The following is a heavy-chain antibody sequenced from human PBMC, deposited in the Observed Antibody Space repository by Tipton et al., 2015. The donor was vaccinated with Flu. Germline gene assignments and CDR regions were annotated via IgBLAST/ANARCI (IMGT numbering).Heavy chain of an antibody. CDR1: GYSISSDYY. Sequence: TLSLTCAVSGYSISSDYYWGWIRQPPGKGLEWIGCISHSGRTYYNPSLKSRVTISVDMAKNQFSQRLSSVTAADTAVYYCASTTYYYGSGSSDYWGQGTLVTVSS. CDR2: ISHSGRT. J-gene: IGHJ4*02. D-gene: IGHD3-10*01. CDR3: ASTTYYYGSGSSDY. V-gene: IGHV4-38-2*01.